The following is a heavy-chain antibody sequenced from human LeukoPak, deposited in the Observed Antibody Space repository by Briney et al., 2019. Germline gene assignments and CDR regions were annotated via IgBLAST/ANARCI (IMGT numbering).Heavy chain of an antibody. CDR3: AREEAYYYGWLI. Sequence: PGRSLRLSCAASGFTFSTYGTHWVRQAPGKGLEWVAVIAYDGSNKYYADSVKGRFTISRDNSKNTLYLQMNSLRAEDTAVYYCAREEAYYYGWLIWGQGTMVTVSS. J-gene: IGHJ3*02. CDR2: IAYDGSNK. V-gene: IGHV3-30*03. D-gene: IGHD3-10*01. CDR1: GFTFSTYG.